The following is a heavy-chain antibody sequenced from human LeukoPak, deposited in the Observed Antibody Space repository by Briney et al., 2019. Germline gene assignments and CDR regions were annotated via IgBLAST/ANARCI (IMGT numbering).Heavy chain of an antibody. V-gene: IGHV3-23*01. J-gene: IGHJ4*02. CDR3: ARWSSIKVAATENY. CDR2: ISGGGDAT. D-gene: IGHD6-19*01. CDR1: TFIFSDYA. Sequence: GGSLRLSCAASTFIFSDYAMTWVRQAPGKGLEWVSTISGGGDATYYAHSVKGRFAVSRDNAKNSLYLHLNSLRAEDTALYHCARWSSIKVAATENYWGQGTLVTVSS.